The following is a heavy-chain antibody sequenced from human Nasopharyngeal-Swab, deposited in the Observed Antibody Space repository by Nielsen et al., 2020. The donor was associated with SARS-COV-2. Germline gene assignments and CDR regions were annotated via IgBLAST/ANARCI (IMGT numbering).Heavy chain of an antibody. V-gene: IGHV4-59*01. CDR2: IFYSGST. J-gene: IGHJ5*01. CDR1: GGSISGYY. Sequence: SETLSLTCTVPGGSISGYYWSWIRQPPGKGLEWIGHIFYSGSTTYNPSLRSRVTISVDTSKNRFSLRLSSVTAADTAVYFCARRGNSYGGNWFDSWGLGSLVVVSS. CDR3: ARRGNSYGGNWFDS. D-gene: IGHD2/OR15-2a*01.